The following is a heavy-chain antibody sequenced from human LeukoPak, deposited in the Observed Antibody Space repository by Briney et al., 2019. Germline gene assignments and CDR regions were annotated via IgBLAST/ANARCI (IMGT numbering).Heavy chain of an antibody. Sequence: PGGSLRLSCAASGFTFSNYWMSWVRQAPGKGLEWVANIKQDGSEKYYVDSVKGRFTISRDNAKNSLYLQMNSLRAEDTAVYYCARDVKDTAMANYYYYYYMDVWGKGTTVTVSS. CDR2: IKQDGSEK. CDR3: ARDVKDTAMANYYYYYYMDV. D-gene: IGHD5-18*01. V-gene: IGHV3-7*01. CDR1: GFTFSNYW. J-gene: IGHJ6*03.